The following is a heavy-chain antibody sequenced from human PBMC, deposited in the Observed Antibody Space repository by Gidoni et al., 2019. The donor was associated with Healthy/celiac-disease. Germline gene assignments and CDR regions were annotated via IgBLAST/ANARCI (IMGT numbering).Heavy chain of an antibody. Sequence: QVQLQESGPGLVKPSGTLSLTCAVSGGSISSSNWWSWVRQPPGKGLEWIGEIYHRGSTNYNPSLKSRVTISVDKSKNQFSLKLSSVTAADTAVYYCARGRIAAAGGHGGQNYYYYGMDVWGQGTTVTVSS. V-gene: IGHV4-4*02. J-gene: IGHJ6*02. CDR2: IYHRGST. CDR3: ARGRIAAAGGHGGQNYYYYGMDV. D-gene: IGHD6-13*01. CDR1: GGSISSSNW.